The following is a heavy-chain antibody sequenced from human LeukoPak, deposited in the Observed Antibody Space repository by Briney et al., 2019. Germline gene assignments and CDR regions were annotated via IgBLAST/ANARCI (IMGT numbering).Heavy chain of an antibody. D-gene: IGHD5-24*01. CDR3: ARSGDGYTFDY. V-gene: IGHV4-31*03. J-gene: IGHJ4*02. CDR1: GGSIISGGNY. Sequence: SQTLSLTCTVSGGSIISGGNYWTWIRQHPGKGLEWIGYSYNSGTTYYNPSLKSRVTISVDTSNNHFSLRLTSVTAADTAVYYCARSGDGYTFDYWGQGTLSPSPQ. CDR2: SYNSGTT.